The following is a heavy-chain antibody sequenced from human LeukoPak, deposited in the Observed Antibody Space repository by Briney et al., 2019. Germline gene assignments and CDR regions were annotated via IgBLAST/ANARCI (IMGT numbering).Heavy chain of an antibody. CDR3: ATLYY. CDR2: ISGGSRTI. Sequence: PGGSLRLSCAASGFIFSDYYMNWIRQAPGKGLEWVSSISGGSRTINYADSVKGRFTTSRDNAKNSLFLQVNSLRAEDTAVYYCATLYYWGQGTLVTVSS. V-gene: IGHV3-11*01. CDR1: GFIFSDYY. J-gene: IGHJ4*02. D-gene: IGHD3-10*01.